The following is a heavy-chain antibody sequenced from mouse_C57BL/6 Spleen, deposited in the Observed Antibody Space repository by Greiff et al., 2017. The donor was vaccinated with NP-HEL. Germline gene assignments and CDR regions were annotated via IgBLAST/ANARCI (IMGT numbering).Heavy chain of an antibody. CDR3: ARNGKGYDGYFDD. Sequence: QVQLKQSGPGLVQPSQSLSITCTVSGFSLTSYGVHWVRQSPGKGLEWLGVIWSGGSTDYNAAFISRLSISKDNSKSQVFFKMNSLQADDTAIYYCARNGKGYDGYFDDWGKGTTLTFSS. V-gene: IGHV2-2*01. CDR2: IWSGGST. J-gene: IGHJ2*01. CDR1: GFSLTSYG. D-gene: IGHD2-3*01.